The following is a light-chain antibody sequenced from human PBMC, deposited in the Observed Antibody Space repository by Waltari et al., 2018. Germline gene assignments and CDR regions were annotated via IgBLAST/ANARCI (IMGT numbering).Light chain of an antibody. CDR3: QQYNRWPPLT. V-gene: IGKV3-15*01. CDR2: RAS. CDR1: QGIHDN. Sequence: ETVMTQSPATLSMSPGERATFPCRASQGIHDNLAWYQQKPGQAPRLLIYRASTRATGIPARFSGSGSGTDFTLTITSLQSEDSALYYCQQYNRWPPLTFGGGTKVEI. J-gene: IGKJ4*01.